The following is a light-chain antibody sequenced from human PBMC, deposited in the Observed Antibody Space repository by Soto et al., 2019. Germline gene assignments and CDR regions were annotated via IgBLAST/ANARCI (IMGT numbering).Light chain of an antibody. CDR3: AAWDDSLNDYV. J-gene: IGLJ1*01. CDR2: NNN. CDR1: SSNIGSYT. V-gene: IGLV1-44*01. Sequence: QPVLTQPPSASGTPGQRVTISCSGSSSNIGSYTVSWYQQLPGTAPKLLTYNNNQRPSGVPDRFSGSKSGTSASLAISGLQSEDEADYYCAAWDDSLNDYVFGTGTKLTVL.